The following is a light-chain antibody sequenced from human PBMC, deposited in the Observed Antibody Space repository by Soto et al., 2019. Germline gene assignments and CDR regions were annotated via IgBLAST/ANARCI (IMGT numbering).Light chain of an antibody. J-gene: IGKJ1*01. CDR2: TGS. V-gene: IGKV1-12*01. Sequence: IQMTHSPSSVSASVGDRVTITGRASQAIDSWLAWYQQKPGEAPKLLIFTGSLLHSGVPPRFSGSGSGTDFTLTISSLQPEDFATYYCQQTLSFPPTFGQGTKVDIK. CDR1: QAIDSW. CDR3: QQTLSFPPT.